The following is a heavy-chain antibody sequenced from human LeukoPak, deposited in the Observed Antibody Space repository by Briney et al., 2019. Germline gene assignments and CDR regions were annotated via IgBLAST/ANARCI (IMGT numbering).Heavy chain of an antibody. CDR2: IRYDGSNK. J-gene: IGHJ4*02. CDR3: ANLDGYNADY. CDR1: GFTFSSYA. V-gene: IGHV3-30*02. Sequence: GGSLRLSCAASGFTFSSYAMSWVRQAPGKGLEWVAFIRYDGSNKYYADSVKGRFTISRDNSKNTLYLQMNSLRAEDTAVYYCANLDGYNADYWGQGTLVTVSS. D-gene: IGHD5-24*01.